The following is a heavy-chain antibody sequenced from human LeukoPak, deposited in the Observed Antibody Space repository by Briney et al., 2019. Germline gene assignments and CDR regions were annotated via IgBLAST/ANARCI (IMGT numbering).Heavy chain of an antibody. D-gene: IGHD5-18*01. J-gene: IGHJ4*02. Sequence: GGSLRLSCAASRFTFSSYSMNWVRQAPGKGLEWVSYISSSSSSIYYADSVKGRFTISRDNSKNTLYLQMNSLRAEDTAVYYCARDQSGYSYGSPIGYWGQGTLVTVSS. CDR2: ISSSSSSI. CDR3: ARDQSGYSYGSPIGY. V-gene: IGHV3-48*01. CDR1: RFTFSSYS.